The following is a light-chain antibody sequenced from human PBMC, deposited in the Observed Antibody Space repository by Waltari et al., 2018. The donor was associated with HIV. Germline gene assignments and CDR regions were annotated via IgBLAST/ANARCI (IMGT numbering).Light chain of an antibody. CDR2: DVS. CDR1: SSDVGGYNY. J-gene: IGLJ1*01. V-gene: IGLV2-14*03. Sequence: QSALTQPASVSGSPGQSITISCTGTSSDVGGYNYVSWYQQHPGKAPKLMIYDVSNRPSGVSNLFSGSKSGNTASLTISGLQAEDEADYYCSSYTSSSTYNYVFGTGTKVTVL. CDR3: SSYTSSSTYNYV.